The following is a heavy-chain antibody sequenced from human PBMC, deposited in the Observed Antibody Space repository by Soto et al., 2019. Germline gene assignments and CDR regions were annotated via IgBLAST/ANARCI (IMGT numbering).Heavy chain of an antibody. CDR2: MSGSGTRT. Sequence: EVRVSESGGGLVQAGGSLRLSCAASGFILSSSAMSWVRQAPGRGLEWVSAMSGSGTRTYYADSVKGRFTMSGDRSKNTVYLQMNSLRAEDTAVYYCAKGPTIFGVVITYEYYYGMDVWGQGTTVTVSS. CDR1: GFILSSSA. V-gene: IGHV3-23*01. D-gene: IGHD3-3*01. CDR3: AKGPTIFGVVITYEYYYGMDV. J-gene: IGHJ6*02.